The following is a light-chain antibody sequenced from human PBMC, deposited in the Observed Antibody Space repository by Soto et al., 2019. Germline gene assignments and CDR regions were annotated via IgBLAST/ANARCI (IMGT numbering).Light chain of an antibody. CDR2: GAS. J-gene: IGKJ2*01. Sequence: EIVMTQSPATLSVSPGERATLSCRASQSVTGNLAWYQQKPGQAPRLLIYGASTRATVIPARFSGSGFGTEFTLTISSLQSEDFAVYYCQQYNNWPPYTFGQGTKLVIK. V-gene: IGKV3-15*01. CDR1: QSVTGN. CDR3: QQYNNWPPYT.